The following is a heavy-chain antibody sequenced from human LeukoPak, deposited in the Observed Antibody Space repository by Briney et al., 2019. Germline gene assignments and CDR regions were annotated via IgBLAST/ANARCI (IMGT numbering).Heavy chain of an antibody. CDR3: ARYSGTHSRNFDY. J-gene: IGHJ4*02. D-gene: IGHD1-26*01. CDR1: GGSITGYH. Sequence: SETLSLTCTVSGGSITGYHWSWLRQPPGKGLEWIGYIYYSGSTNYNPSLKSRVTISVDTSKNQFSLKLTSVTAADTAVYYCARYSGTHSRNFDYWGQGTLVTVSS. CDR2: IYYSGST. V-gene: IGHV4-59*08.